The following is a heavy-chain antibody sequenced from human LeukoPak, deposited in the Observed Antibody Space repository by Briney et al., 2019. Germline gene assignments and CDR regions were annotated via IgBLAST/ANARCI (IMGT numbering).Heavy chain of an antibody. D-gene: IGHD3-3*02. V-gene: IGHV4-39*07. Sequence: SETLSLTCTVSGGSISSSSYYWGWIRQPPGKGLEWIGSIYYSGSTYYSPSLKSRVTISVDTSKNQFSLKLSSVTAADTAVYYCARDPFLEWLFDYWGQGTLVTVSS. CDR1: GGSISSSSYY. J-gene: IGHJ4*02. CDR2: IYYSGST. CDR3: ARDPFLEWLFDY.